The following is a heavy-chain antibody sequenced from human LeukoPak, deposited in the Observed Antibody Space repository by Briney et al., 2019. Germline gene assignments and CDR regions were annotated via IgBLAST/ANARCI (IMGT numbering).Heavy chain of an antibody. CDR2: INPSGGST. D-gene: IGHD4-17*01. CDR1: GYTFTSYY. CDR3: ARGPIIVTTVTTTADSY. V-gene: IGHV1-46*01. J-gene: IGHJ4*02. Sequence: ASVKVSCKASGYTFTSYYMHWVRQAPGQGLEWMGIINPSGGSTSYAQKFQGRVTMTRDTSTSTVYMELSSLRSEDTAVYYCARGPIIVTTVTTTADSYWGQGTLVTVSS.